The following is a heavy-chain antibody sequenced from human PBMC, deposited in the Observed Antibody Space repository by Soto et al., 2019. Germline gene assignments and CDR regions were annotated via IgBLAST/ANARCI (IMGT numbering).Heavy chain of an antibody. CDR2: IYYSGST. Sequence: PSETLSLTCTVSGVSIISSSYYWVLIRQPPGKGLEWIGSIYYSGSTYYNLSLKSRVTISVDTSKNQFSLKLSSVTAADTAVYFCASLPGYRSPDSSRIPDSAQGTPVIVS. D-gene: IGHD2-15*01. J-gene: IGHJ1*01. CDR1: GVSIISSSYY. V-gene: IGHV4-39*01. CDR3: ASLPGYRSPDSSRIPD.